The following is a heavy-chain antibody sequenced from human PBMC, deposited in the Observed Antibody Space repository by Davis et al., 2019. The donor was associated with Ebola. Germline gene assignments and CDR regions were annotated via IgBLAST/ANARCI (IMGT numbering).Heavy chain of an antibody. J-gene: IGHJ4*02. Sequence: ASVKVSCKASGYTFTSYGITWVRQPPGQGLEWMGWINPHNGNTNYAQNVQGRVTMTTDTSTSTAYMEVGSLRSDDTAVYYCARAQFPTTSDHWGQGTLVTVSS. D-gene: IGHD1-1*01. CDR3: ARAQFPTTSDH. CDR2: INPHNGNT. CDR1: GYTFTSYG. V-gene: IGHV1-18*01.